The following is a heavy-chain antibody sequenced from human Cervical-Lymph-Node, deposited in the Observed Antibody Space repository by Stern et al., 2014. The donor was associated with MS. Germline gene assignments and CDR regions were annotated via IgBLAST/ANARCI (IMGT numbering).Heavy chain of an antibody. J-gene: IGHJ4*02. Sequence: VQLVESGGGVVQPGRSLRLSCAASTLSFSTFVMHWVRQAPGKGLEWVAIMSYDGHEKFYGVFVKGRFTISRANSKSTLYLQMNSLRPEDTAVYYCARASSNWGYLDYWGLGTLVTVSS. D-gene: IGHD7-27*01. V-gene: IGHV3-30*03. CDR3: ARASSNWGYLDY. CDR2: MSYDGHEK. CDR1: TLSFSTFV.